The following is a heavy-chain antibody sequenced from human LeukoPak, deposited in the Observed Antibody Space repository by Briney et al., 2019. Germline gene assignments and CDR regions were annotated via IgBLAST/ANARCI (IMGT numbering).Heavy chain of an antibody. CDR3: AKDFSSSWHDAFDI. Sequence: GRSLRLSCAASGFTFSSYGMHWVRQAPGKGLEWVAVISYDGSNKYYADPVKGRFTISRDNSKNTLYLQMNSLRAEDTAVYYCAKDFSSSWHDAFDIWGQGTMVTVSS. CDR2: ISYDGSNK. D-gene: IGHD6-13*01. V-gene: IGHV3-30*18. CDR1: GFTFSSYG. J-gene: IGHJ3*02.